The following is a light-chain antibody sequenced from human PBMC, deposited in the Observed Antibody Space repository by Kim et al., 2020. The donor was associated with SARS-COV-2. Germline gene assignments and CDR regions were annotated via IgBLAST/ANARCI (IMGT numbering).Light chain of an antibody. V-gene: IGKV1-5*03. J-gene: IGKJ4*01. CDR3: QQYSNYPLT. CDR1: QTINSW. CDR2: TAS. Sequence: DIQMTQSPSTLSASVGDRVTITCRASQTINSWLGWYQQKPGKAPKLLIYTASSLESGVPSRFSGSGSGTEFTLTISSLQPDDFATYYCQQYSNYPLTFGGGTKLDIK.